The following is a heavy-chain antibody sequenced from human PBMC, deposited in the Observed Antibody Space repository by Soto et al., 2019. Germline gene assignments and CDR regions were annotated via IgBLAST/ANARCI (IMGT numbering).Heavy chain of an antibody. J-gene: IGHJ2*01. Sequence: QVQLVQSGAEVKKPGASVKVSCKASGYTFTSYGICWVRQAPGQGLEWRGWISGYNGNTNYAQNLQGRVTMTTDTSPSTVYMELRSLRSDDTAVYYCARRCSSTRCLELWGRGTLVIVSS. CDR3: ARRCSSTRCLEL. CDR2: ISGYNGNT. V-gene: IGHV1-18*01. D-gene: IGHD2-2*01. CDR1: GYTFTSYG.